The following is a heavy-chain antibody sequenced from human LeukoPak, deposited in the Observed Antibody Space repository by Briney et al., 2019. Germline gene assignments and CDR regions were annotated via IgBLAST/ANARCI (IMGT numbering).Heavy chain of an antibody. CDR3: ARVHLGYCSSTSCYQGYYYYGMDV. CDR2: IYSGGST. J-gene: IGHJ6*02. Sequence: PGGSLRLSCAASGFTVSSNYMSWVRQAPGKGLEWVSVIYSGGSTYYADSVKGRFTISRDNSKNTLYLQMNSLRAEDTAVYYCARVHLGYCSSTSCYQGYYYYGMDVWGQGTTVTVSS. V-gene: IGHV3-53*05. D-gene: IGHD2-2*01. CDR1: GFTVSSNY.